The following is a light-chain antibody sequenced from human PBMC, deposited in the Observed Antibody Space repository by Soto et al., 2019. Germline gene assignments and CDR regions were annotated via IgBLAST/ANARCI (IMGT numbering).Light chain of an antibody. V-gene: IGKV3-20*01. Sequence: KVLTQSPGTLSLSPGERATLSCRASQSVSSSYLAWYQQKPGQAPRLLIYGASSRATGIPDRFSGSGSGTDFTLTISRLEPEDFAVYYCQKYGSSLWTFGQGTKVEIK. CDR2: GAS. CDR3: QKYGSSLWT. J-gene: IGKJ1*01. CDR1: QSVSSSY.